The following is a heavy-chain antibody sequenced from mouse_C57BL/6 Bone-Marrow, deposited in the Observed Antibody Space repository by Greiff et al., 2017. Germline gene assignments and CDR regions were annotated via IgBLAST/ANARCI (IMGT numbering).Heavy chain of an antibody. D-gene: IGHD2-3*01. CDR1: GFTFSSYG. J-gene: IGHJ3*01. CDR2: ISSGGSYT. CDR3: ARHAGEWLLWFAD. Sequence: EVMLVESGGDLVKPGGSLKLSCAASGFTFSSYGMSWVRQTPDKRLEWVATISSGGSYTYYPDSVKGRFTISRDNAKNTLYLQMSSLKSEDTAMYYCARHAGEWLLWFADWGQGTLVTVSA. V-gene: IGHV5-6*02.